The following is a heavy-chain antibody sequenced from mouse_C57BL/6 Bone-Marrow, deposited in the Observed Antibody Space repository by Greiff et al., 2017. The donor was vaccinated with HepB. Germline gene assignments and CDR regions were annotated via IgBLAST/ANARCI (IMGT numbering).Heavy chain of an antibody. Sequence: VQLQQSGASVKISCKASGYAFSSYWMNWVKQRPGKGLEWIGQIYPGDGDTNYNGKFKGKATLTADKSSSTAYMQLSSLTSEDSAVYFCAAYGLLDYWGQGTTLTVSS. CDR3: AAYGLLDY. D-gene: IGHD2-10*02. J-gene: IGHJ2*01. V-gene: IGHV1-80*01. CDR2: IYPGDGDT. CDR1: GYAFSSYW.